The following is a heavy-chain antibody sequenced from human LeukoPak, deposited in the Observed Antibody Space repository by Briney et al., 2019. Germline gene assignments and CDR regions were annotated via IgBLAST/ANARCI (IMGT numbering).Heavy chain of an antibody. Sequence: ASVKVSCKASGYTFTGYYMHWVRQAPGQGLEWMGWINPNSGGTNYAQKFQGRVTMTRDTSISTAYMELSRLRSDDTAVYYCARDPKRSSTSSPADSFDYWGQGTLVTVSS. D-gene: IGHD2-2*01. CDR1: GYTFTGYY. J-gene: IGHJ4*02. CDR2: INPNSGGT. V-gene: IGHV1-2*02. CDR3: ARDPKRSSTSSPADSFDY.